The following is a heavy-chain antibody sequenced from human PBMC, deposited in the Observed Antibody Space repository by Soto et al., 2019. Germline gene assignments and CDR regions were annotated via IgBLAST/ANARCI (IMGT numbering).Heavy chain of an antibody. V-gene: IGHV1-69*13. Sequence: GASVKVSCKASGGTFSSYAISWVRQAPGQGLEWMGGIIPIFGTANYAQKFQGRVTITADESTSTAYMELSSLRSEDTAVYYCARVSAGGFSGYYYPDYYYGMDVWGQGTTVTVSS. CDR1: GGTFSSYA. D-gene: IGHD3-22*01. CDR3: ARVSAGGFSGYYYPDYYYGMDV. J-gene: IGHJ6*02. CDR2: IIPIFGTA.